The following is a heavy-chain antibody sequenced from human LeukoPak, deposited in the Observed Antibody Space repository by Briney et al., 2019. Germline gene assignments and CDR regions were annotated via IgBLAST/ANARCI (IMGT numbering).Heavy chain of an antibody. CDR1: GYSFTSYW. J-gene: IGHJ4*02. CDR3: ARLGVGGAKEQVPDY. V-gene: IGHV5-51*01. CDR2: IYPGDSDT. D-gene: IGHD2-15*01. Sequence: GESLKISCKGSGYSFTSYWIGWVRQMPGKGLEWMGIIYPGDSDTRYSPSFQGQVTISADKSISTAYLQWSSLKASDTAMYYCARLGVGGAKEQVPDYWGQGTLVTVSS.